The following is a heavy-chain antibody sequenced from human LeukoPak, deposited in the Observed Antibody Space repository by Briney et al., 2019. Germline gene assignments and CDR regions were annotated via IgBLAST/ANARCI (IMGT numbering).Heavy chain of an antibody. CDR1: GGSFSGYY. J-gene: IGHJ1*01. CDR2: IHYGGST. CDR3: VRLSVQMSTVRAAEYIQH. V-gene: IGHV4-34*01. Sequence: KPSETLSLTCAVYGGSFSGYYWSWIRQPPGKGLEWIGSIHYGGSTYDNASLKNRLTISVDTSKNQFSLKLSSVTAADTAVYYCVRLSVQMSTVRAAEYIQHWGQGTLVIVSS. D-gene: IGHD5-24*01.